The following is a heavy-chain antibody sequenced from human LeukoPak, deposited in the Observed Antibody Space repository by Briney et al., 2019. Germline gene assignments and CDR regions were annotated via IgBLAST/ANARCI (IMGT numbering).Heavy chain of an antibody. J-gene: IGHJ4*02. V-gene: IGHV1-8*02. Sequence: ASVKVSCKASGYTFTGYYMHWVRQAPGQGLEWMGWINPNSGNTGYAQKFQGRVTMTRNTSISTAYMELSSLRSEDTAVYYCARAAGYSYGLRPLDYWGQGTLVTVSS. CDR3: ARAAGYSYGLRPLDY. CDR2: INPNSGNT. D-gene: IGHD5-18*01. CDR1: GYTFTGYY.